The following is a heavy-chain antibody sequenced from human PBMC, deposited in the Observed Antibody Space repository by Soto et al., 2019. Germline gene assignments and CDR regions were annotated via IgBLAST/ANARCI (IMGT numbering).Heavy chain of an antibody. CDR2: IRNKANSYTT. D-gene: IGHD2-15*01. V-gene: IGHV3-72*01. CDR1: GFTFSDHY. J-gene: IGHJ4*02. Sequence: EVHLVESGGGLVQPGGSLRLSCAASGFTFSDHYMDWVRQAPGKGLEWVGRIRNKANSYTTEHAASVKGRFTISRDDSKNSQYLQMNSLKTEDTAVYYCASLGGSVGYRGQGTLVTVST. CDR3: ASLGGSVGY.